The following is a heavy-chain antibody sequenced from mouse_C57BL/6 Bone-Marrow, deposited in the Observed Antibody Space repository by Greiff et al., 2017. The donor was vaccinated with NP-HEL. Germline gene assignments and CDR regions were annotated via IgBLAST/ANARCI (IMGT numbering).Heavy chain of an antibody. CDR2: ISSGGSYT. Sequence: EVNLVESGGDLVKPGGSLKLSCAASGFTFSSYGMSWVRQTPDKRLEWVATISSGGSYTYYPDSVKGRFTISRDNAKNTLYLQMSSLKSEDTAMYYCARQLTPRNYFDYWGQGTTLTVSS. V-gene: IGHV5-6*01. CDR1: GFTFSSYG. CDR3: ARQLTPRNYFDY. J-gene: IGHJ2*01.